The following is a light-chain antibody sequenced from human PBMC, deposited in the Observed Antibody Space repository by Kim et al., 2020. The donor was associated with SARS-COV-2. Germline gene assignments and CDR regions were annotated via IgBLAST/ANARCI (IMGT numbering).Light chain of an antibody. CDR2: DAS. CDR3: LQYGNSPPYT. J-gene: IGKJ2*01. CDR1: QTINTNY. Sequence: ETVMTQSPATLSLSPGDRATLSCGASQTINTNYLAWYQQKPGLAPRLLVYDASTRATGVPDRFSGSGSGTDFTLTISTLEPEDIAVYYCLQYGNSPPYTFGRGPRLEI. V-gene: IGKV3D-20*01.